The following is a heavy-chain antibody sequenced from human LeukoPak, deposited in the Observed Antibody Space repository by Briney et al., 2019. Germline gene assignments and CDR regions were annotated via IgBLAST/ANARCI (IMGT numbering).Heavy chain of an antibody. D-gene: IGHD3-22*01. CDR2: IYYSGST. CDR1: GGFISSNNFY. CDR3: ARDSLVVVIRHFDY. V-gene: IGHV4-39*07. J-gene: IGHJ4*02. Sequence: SETLSLTCTVSGGFISSNNFYWAWLRQPPGKGLEWIGSIYYSGSTFYSASLKSRITISVDTSKNQFSLKLSSVTAADTAVYYCARDSLVVVIRHFDYWGQGTLVTVSS.